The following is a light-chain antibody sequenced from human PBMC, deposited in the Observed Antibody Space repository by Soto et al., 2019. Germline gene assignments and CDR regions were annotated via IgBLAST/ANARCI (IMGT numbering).Light chain of an antibody. CDR2: GAS. V-gene: IGKV3-11*01. CDR1: ENVRTF. CDR3: QQYDRSPYT. Sequence: EVVLTQSPATLSLSPGERATLSCRASENVRTFVDWYQQKPGQAPRLLIYGASNRATGIPARFSGSGAGTDFTLTISRLEPEDFAVYYCQQYDRSPYTFGQGTKVEIQ. J-gene: IGKJ2*01.